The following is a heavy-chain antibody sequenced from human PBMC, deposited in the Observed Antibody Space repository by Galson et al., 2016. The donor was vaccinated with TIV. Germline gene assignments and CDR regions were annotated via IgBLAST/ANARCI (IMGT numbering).Heavy chain of an antibody. CDR3: TRHIGGDFGDY. J-gene: IGHJ4*02. D-gene: IGHD2-21*02. CDR2: FFHPGAV. V-gene: IGHV4-38-2*02. Sequence: ETLSLTCTVSGYSINSHYFWAWLRQPPGKGLEWIGSFFHPGAVYYDPSLERRVTMSGDTSKNHFSLRLTSVTAADTAIYYCTRHIGGDFGDYVGQGILVTVSS. CDR1: GYSINSHYF.